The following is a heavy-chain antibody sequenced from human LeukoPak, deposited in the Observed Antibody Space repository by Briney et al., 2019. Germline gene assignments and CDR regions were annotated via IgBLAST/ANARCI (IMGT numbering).Heavy chain of an antibody. J-gene: IGHJ4*02. Sequence: GGSLRLSCAASGFTFSDYAMTWVRQAPGRGLEWISTITRFTGTTYYADSVRGRFTISRGDSNNTLYLQMNNLRAGDTAVYYCARDTRLMYYFDFWGQGALVTVSS. V-gene: IGHV3-23*01. D-gene: IGHD2-2*01. CDR3: ARDTRLMYYFDF. CDR2: ITRFTGTT. CDR1: GFTFSDYA.